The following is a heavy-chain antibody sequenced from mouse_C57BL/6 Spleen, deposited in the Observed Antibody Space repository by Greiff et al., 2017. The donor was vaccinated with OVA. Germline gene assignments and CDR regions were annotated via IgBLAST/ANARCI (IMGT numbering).Heavy chain of an antibody. Sequence: DVHLVESEGGLVQPGSSMKLSCTASGFTFSDYYMAWVRQVPEKGLEWVANINYDGSSTYYLDSLKSRFIISRDNARNILYLQMSSLKSEDTATYYCARDNGYYSFDYWGQGTTLTVSS. D-gene: IGHD2-3*01. J-gene: IGHJ2*01. V-gene: IGHV5-16*01. CDR2: INYDGSST. CDR3: ARDNGYYSFDY. CDR1: GFTFSDYY.